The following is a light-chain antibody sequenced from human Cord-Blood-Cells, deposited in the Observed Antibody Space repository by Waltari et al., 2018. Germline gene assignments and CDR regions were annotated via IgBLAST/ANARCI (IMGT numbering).Light chain of an antibody. J-gene: IGKJ2*01. CDR3: QQRSNWYT. CDR2: DAS. V-gene: IGKV3-11*01. CDR1: QSVSSY. Sequence: ELVLTHSPATLSLSPGERDTLSCRASQSVSSYLAWYQQKPGQAPRLLIYDASNRATGIPARFSGSGSGTDFTLTISSLEPEDFAVYYCQQRSNWYTFGQGTKLEIK.